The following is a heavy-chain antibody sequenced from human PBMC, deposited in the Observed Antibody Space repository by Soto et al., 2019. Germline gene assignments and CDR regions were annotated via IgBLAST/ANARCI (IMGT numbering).Heavy chain of an antibody. CDR1: GGSISSSSYY. V-gene: IGHV4-39*01. D-gene: IGHD2-2*01. CDR3: ASIIVVVPAAMVGSFWFDP. Sequence: QLQLQESGPGLVKPSETLSLTCTVSGGSISSSSYYWGWIRQPPGKGLEWIGSIYYSGSTYYNPALKSRVTMSVDTSKNQFSLKLSSVTAADTAVYYCASIIVVVPAAMVGSFWFDPWGQGTLVTVSS. CDR2: IYYSGST. J-gene: IGHJ5*02.